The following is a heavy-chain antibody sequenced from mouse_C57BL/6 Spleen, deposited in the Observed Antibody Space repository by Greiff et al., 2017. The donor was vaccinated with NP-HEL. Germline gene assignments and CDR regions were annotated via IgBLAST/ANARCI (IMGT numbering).Heavy chain of an antibody. CDR1: GYTFTSYW. CDR2: IDPSDSYT. V-gene: IGHV1-59*01. D-gene: IGHD4-1*01. J-gene: IGHJ4*01. Sequence: QVQLQQPGAELVRPGTSVKLSCKASGYTFTSYWMHWVKQRPGQGLEWIGVIDPSDSYTNYNQKFKGKATLTVDTSSSTAYMQLSSLTSEDSAVYYCATNWDGYAMDYWGQGTSVTVSS. CDR3: ATNWDGYAMDY.